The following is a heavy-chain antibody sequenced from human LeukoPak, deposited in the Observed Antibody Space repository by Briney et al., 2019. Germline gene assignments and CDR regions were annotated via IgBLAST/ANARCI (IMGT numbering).Heavy chain of an antibody. CDR1: GFTFSSYW. CDR3: ARYIAVAGLYYFDY. J-gene: IGHJ4*02. V-gene: IGHV3-7*01. Sequence: GGSLRLSCAASGFTFSSYWMSWVRQAPGKGLEGVANIKQDGSEKYYVDSVRGRFTISRDHAKNSLYLQMNSLRAEDTAVYYCARYIAVAGLYYFDYWGQGTLVTVSS. CDR2: IKQDGSEK. D-gene: IGHD6-19*01.